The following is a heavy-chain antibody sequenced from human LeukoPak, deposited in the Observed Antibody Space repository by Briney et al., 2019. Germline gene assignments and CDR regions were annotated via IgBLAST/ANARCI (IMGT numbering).Heavy chain of an antibody. CDR1: GFTFSSYD. CDR2: IGTAGDT. D-gene: IGHD3-10*01. V-gene: IGHV3-13*01. J-gene: IGHJ4*02. Sequence: GGSLRLSCAASGFTFSSYDMHWVRQATGKGLEWVSAIGTAGDTYYPGSVKGRFTISRENAKNSLYLQMNSLRARDTAVYYCARGRDGSYFDYWGQGTLVTVSS. CDR3: ARGRDGSYFDY.